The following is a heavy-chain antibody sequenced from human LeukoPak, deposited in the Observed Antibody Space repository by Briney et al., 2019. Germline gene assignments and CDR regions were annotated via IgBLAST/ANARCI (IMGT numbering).Heavy chain of an antibody. CDR2: ISAYNGNT. J-gene: IGHJ4*02. V-gene: IGHV1-18*01. Sequence: ASVKVSCTASGYTFTSYGISWVRQAPAPGLAWTGWISAYNGNTNYAQKLQGRVTMTTDTSTSAAYMELRSLRSDDTAVYYCARKVSGYSVDYWGQGTLVSVSS. D-gene: IGHD6-13*01. CDR1: GYTFTSYG. CDR3: ARKVSGYSVDY.